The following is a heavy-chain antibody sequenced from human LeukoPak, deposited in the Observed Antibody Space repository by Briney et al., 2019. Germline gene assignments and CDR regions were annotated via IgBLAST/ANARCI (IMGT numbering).Heavy chain of an antibody. V-gene: IGHV3-23*01. CDR2: ISGSGGST. D-gene: IGHD1-1*01. Sequence: GGSLRLSCAASGFTFSNYAMSWVRQAPGKGLEWVSAISGSGGSTYYADSVKGRFTISRDNSKNTLYLQMNSLRAEDTAVYYCAKGVGNYYYAMDVWGQGTTVTVSS. J-gene: IGHJ6*02. CDR3: AKGVGNYYYAMDV. CDR1: GFTFSNYA.